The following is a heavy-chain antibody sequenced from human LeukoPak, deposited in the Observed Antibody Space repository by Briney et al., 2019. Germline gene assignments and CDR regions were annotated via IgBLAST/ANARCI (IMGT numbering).Heavy chain of an antibody. CDR2: IYSGGST. CDR1: GFTVSSNY. D-gene: IGHD1-26*01. V-gene: IGHV3-66*01. Sequence: GGSLRLSCAASGFTVSSNYMTWVRQAPGKGLEWGSVIYSGGSTYYADSVKGRFTISRDNSKNTLYLQMNSLRAEDTAVYYCARIVAGGAFDIWGQGTMVTVSS. CDR3: ARIVAGGAFDI. J-gene: IGHJ3*02.